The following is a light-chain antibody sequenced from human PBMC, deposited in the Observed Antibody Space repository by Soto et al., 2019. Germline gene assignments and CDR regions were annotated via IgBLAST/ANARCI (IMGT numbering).Light chain of an antibody. V-gene: IGLV1-44*01. CDR1: GSSIGTNT. CDR3: AAWDGSLNNVL. Sequence: QYVLTQPPSASGTPGQRVTISCSGSGSSIGTNTVNWYRQLPGTAPKLLIYGNNQRPSGVPDRFSGSKSGTSASLGISGLQSEDEADYYCAAWDGSLNNVLFGGGTKLTV. J-gene: IGLJ2*01. CDR2: GNN.